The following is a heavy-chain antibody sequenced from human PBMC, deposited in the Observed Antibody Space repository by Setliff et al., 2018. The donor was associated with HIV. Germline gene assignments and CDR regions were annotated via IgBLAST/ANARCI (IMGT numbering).Heavy chain of an antibody. J-gene: IGHJ4*02. D-gene: IGHD6-19*01. CDR2: IYYNGSI. V-gene: IGHV4-39*01. CDR1: DGSISSSGYY. Sequence: SETLSLTCIVSDGSISSSGYYWGRIRQPPGKGLEWIGSIYYNGSIYYKSALKSRVTISADTSKNQFSLRLTSVTAAETAVYYCATGWGTLAPFDVWGQGALVTVSS. CDR3: ATGWGTLAPFDV.